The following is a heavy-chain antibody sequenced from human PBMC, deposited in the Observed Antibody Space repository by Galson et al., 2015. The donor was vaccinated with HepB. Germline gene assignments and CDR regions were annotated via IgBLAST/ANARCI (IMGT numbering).Heavy chain of an antibody. D-gene: IGHD3-10*01. V-gene: IGHV4-34*02. CDR1: GGSFSGYY. CDR2: INHSGST. J-gene: IGHJ5*02. CDR3: ARAKRTSATMVRGGYLGARGWFDP. Sequence: QVQLQQSGPGLVKPSETLSLTCAVYGGSFSGYYWSWIRQPPGKGLEWIGEINHSGSTNYNPSLKSRVTISVDTSKNQFSLKLSSVTAADTAVYYCARAKRTSATMVRGGYLGARGWFDPWGQGTLVTVSS.